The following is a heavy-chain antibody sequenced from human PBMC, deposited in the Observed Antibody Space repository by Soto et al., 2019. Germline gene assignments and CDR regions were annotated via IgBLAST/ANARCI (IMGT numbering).Heavy chain of an antibody. D-gene: IGHD6-25*01. CDR1: GGTFSSYA. Sequence: QVQLVQSGAAVKKPGSSVKVSCKASGGTFSSYAISWVRQAPGQGLEWMGGIIPIFGTANYAQKLQGRVTITADESTSTAYMELSSLRSEYTAVYHWARQGAALRDYYYGMDVWGQGTTVTVSS. CDR3: ARQGAALRDYYYGMDV. V-gene: IGHV1-69*12. J-gene: IGHJ6*02. CDR2: IIPIFGTA.